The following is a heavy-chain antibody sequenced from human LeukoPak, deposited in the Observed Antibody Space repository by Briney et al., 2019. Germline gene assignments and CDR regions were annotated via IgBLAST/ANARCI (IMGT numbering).Heavy chain of an antibody. Sequence: PGGSLRLSCVASGFTFSSYSMNWVRQAPGEGLEWVSSISSGSTYIYYADSVKGRFTISRDNAKNSLYLQMNSLRAEDTAVYYCVRDGQSTSYDYWGQGTLVTVSS. D-gene: IGHD6-6*01. CDR2: ISSGSTYI. V-gene: IGHV3-21*01. CDR3: VRDGQSTSYDY. J-gene: IGHJ4*02. CDR1: GFTFSSYS.